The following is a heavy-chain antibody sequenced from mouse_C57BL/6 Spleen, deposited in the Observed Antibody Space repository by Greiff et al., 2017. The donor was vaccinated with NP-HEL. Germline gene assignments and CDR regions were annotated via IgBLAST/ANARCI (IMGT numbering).Heavy chain of an antibody. CDR1: GYTFTSYT. J-gene: IGHJ4*01. CDR3: SRYDLYAMDY. Sequence: VQLQQSGAELARPGASVKMSCKASGYTFTSYTMHWVKQRPGQGLEWIGYINPSSGYPKYNQKFKDKATLTADKSSSPAYMQLSSLTSDDSAVYYFSRYDLYAMDYWGQGTSVTVSS. V-gene: IGHV1-4*01. CDR2: INPSSGYP. D-gene: IGHD2-3*01.